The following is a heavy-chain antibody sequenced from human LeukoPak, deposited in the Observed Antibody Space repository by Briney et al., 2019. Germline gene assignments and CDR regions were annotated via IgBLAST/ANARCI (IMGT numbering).Heavy chain of an antibody. CDR1: GFTFSSYA. V-gene: IGHV3-30-3*01. D-gene: IGHD5-12*01. CDR3: ARDVAHDFYGMDV. CDR2: ISYDGSNK. J-gene: IGHJ6*02. Sequence: GSLRLSCAASGFTFSSYAMHWVRQAPGKGLGWVAVISYDGSNKYYADSVKGRFTISRDNSKNTLYLQMNSLRAEDTAVYYCARDVAHDFYGMDVWGQGTTVTVSS.